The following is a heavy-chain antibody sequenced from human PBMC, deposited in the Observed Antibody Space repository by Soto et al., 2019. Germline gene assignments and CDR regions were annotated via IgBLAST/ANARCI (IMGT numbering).Heavy chain of an antibody. J-gene: IGHJ3*02. CDR3: AKVRQGKWLLQAFDI. V-gene: IGHV4-34*01. CDR1: GGSFSGYY. D-gene: IGHD3-22*01. Sequence: PSETLSLTCAVYGGSFSGYYWSWIRQPPGKGLEWIGEINHSGSTNYNPSLKSRVTISVDTSKNQFSLKLSSVTAADTAVYYCAKVRQGKWLLQAFDIWGQGTMVTVSS. CDR2: INHSGST.